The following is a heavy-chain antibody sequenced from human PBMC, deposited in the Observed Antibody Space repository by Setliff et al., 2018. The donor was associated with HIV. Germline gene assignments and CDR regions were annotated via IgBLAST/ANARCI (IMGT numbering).Heavy chain of an antibody. CDR2: IDSNNGNR. D-gene: IGHD4-17*01. Sequence: ASVKVSCKASGYSLSTYAISWVRQAPGQGLEWMGWIDSNNGNRNFAQKFRGRVTMTTDISTNTAYMEVRSLSFDDTAVYYCVRPTADRTSYYYYMDVWGKGTTVTVSS. CDR3: VRPTADRTSYYYYMDV. V-gene: IGHV1-18*01. J-gene: IGHJ6*03. CDR1: GYSLSTYA.